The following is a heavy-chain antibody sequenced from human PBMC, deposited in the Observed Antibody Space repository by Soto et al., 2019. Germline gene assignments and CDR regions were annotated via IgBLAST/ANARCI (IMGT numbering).Heavy chain of an antibody. CDR1: GLTFSNYA. CDR2: MSGSSSTT. CDR3: AKTTERELRRGIDL. Sequence: GGSLRLSCATSGLTFSNYAMSWVRQAPGGGLEWVSSMSGSSSTTYYADSVRGRFTISRDRSKNTLYLQMSSLRAEDTALYYCAKTTERELRRGIDLWGQGTLVTVSS. D-gene: IGHD4-4*01. V-gene: IGHV3-23*01. J-gene: IGHJ5*02.